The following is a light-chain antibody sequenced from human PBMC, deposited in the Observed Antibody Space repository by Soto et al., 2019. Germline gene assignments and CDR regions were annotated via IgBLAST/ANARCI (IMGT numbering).Light chain of an antibody. CDR1: QSISTC. Sequence: DIQITQSPSSLAASVGDTGTSTRRASQSISTCLAWYQQKPGKAPNLLIYDVSNLESGVPSRFSGSGSGTEFTLTISSLQPDDLATYYCQQYNNYWTFGPGTKVDIK. V-gene: IGKV1-5*01. CDR3: QQYNNYWT. CDR2: DVS. J-gene: IGKJ1*01.